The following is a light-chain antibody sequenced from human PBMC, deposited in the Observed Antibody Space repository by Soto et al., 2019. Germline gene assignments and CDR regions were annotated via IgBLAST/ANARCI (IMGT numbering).Light chain of an antibody. V-gene: IGLV2-14*03. J-gene: IGLJ1*01. CDR2: DVT. CDR1: SSDVGGFDY. Sequence: QSALTQPASVSGSLGQSITISCTGTSSDVGGFDYVSWYQHQPGKAPKLIIYDVTSRPSGVSSHFSGSKSGNTASLTISGLLAEDEADYHCCSYTGSNTYVFGTGTKLTVL. CDR3: CSYTGSNTYV.